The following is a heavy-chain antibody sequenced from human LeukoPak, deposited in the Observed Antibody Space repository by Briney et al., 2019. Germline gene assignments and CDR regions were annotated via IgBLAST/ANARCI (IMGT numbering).Heavy chain of an antibody. D-gene: IGHD3-10*01. CDR2: IYPGDPDT. J-gene: IGHJ4*02. CDR3: ARSSAMTYNGPRDY. V-gene: IGHV5-51*01. Sequence: GESLKISCKGSGYSFTSYWIGWVRQMPGKGLEWIGIIYPGDPDTRYSPSFQGQVTISADKSISTAFLQWSSLQASDTAMYYCARSSAMTYNGPRDYWGQGTLVTVSS. CDR1: GYSFTSYW.